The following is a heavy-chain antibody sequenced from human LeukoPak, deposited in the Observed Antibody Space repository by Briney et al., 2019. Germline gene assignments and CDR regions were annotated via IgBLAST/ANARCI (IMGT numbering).Heavy chain of an antibody. CDR2: IYFGGST. D-gene: IGHD5-12*01. J-gene: IGHJ4*02. V-gene: IGHV4-39*01. Sequence: PSETLSLTCTVSGGSISSSTHYWGWIRQPPGKGLEWIGSIYFGGSTYSNPSLKSRVTISVDTSKSQFSLKLNSVTAADTAVYYCARHTVWVGYDWGQGTLVTVSS. CDR1: GGSISSSTHY. CDR3: ARHTVWVGYD.